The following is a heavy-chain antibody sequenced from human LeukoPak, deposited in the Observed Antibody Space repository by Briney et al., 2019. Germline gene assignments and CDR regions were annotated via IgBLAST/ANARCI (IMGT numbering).Heavy chain of an antibody. D-gene: IGHD4-11*01. J-gene: IGHJ4*02. CDR3: ARTYTNYPNRPFDY. CDR1: DYSISSSYY. V-gene: IGHV4-38-2*02. CDR2: IYHSGST. Sequence: PSEPLSLTCSVSDYSISSSYYWGWIRQPPGQGLEWIGNIYHSGSTYYNPSLTGRVTISVDTSKNQFSLKLSSVTAADTAVYYCARTYTNYPNRPFDYWGQGTLVTVSS.